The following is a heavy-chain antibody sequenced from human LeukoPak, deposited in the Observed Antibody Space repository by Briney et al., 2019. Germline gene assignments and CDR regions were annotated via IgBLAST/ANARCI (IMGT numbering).Heavy chain of an antibody. Sequence: PSETLSLTCAVYGGSFSGYYWSWLRQPPGKGLEWIGEINHSGSTNYNPSLKSRVTISVDTSKNQFSLKLSSVTAADAAVYYCARARWAVVPARPYNWFDPWGQGTLVTVSS. CDR2: INHSGST. CDR3: ARARWAVVPARPYNWFDP. D-gene: IGHD2-2*01. V-gene: IGHV4-34*01. J-gene: IGHJ5*02. CDR1: GGSFSGYY.